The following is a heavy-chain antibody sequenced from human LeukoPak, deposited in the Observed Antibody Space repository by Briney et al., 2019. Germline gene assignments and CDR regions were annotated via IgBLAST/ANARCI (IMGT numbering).Heavy chain of an antibody. Sequence: PSETLSLTCTVSGGSISSYNWSWIRQPPGKGLEWIGYIYYSGSTNYNPSLKSRVTMSVDTSKNQFSLKLSSVTAADTAVYYCARGNPVRGFDPWGQGTLVTVSS. CDR1: GGSISSYN. CDR3: ARGNPVRGFDP. J-gene: IGHJ5*02. V-gene: IGHV4-59*12. CDR2: IYYSGST. D-gene: IGHD1-1*01.